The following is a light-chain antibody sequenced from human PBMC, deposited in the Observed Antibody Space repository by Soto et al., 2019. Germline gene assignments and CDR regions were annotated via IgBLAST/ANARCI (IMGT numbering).Light chain of an antibody. CDR3: QQYNNWPPWT. V-gene: IGKV3-15*01. Sequence: EIVMTQSPATLSVSPGESDSLSCRASESVSSNLAWCQQKHGQSPRLLIFGASTRATAVPARFSGNGSETEFTLTISSLVSEDSAVYYCQQYNNWPPWTFGRGTKVEIK. J-gene: IGKJ1*01. CDR1: ESVSSN. CDR2: GAS.